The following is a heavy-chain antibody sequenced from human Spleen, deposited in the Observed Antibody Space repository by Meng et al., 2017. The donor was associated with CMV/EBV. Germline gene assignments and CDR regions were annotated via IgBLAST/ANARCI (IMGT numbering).Heavy chain of an antibody. CDR3: ARDSNGYDLAPFDY. Sequence: SGFTFSSYSMNWLRQAPGNGLEWVSSISSSHTYIYYPDSVKGRFTISRDNAKNSLYLQMNSLRAEDTAVYYCARDSNGYDLAPFDYWGQGTLVTVSS. J-gene: IGHJ4*02. V-gene: IGHV3-21*01. CDR1: GFTFSSYS. CDR2: ISSSHTYI. D-gene: IGHD5-12*01.